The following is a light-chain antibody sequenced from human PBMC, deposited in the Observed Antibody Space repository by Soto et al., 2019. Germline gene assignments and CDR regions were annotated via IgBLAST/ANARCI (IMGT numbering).Light chain of an antibody. CDR3: QQLNTFPVT. CDR1: QGISSY. CDR2: ASS. V-gene: IGKV1-9*01. Sequence: DIQLTQSPSFLSASVGDRVTITCRASQGISSYLAWYQHTPGKAPKLLIYASSTLQSGVPSRFSGSGSGTEFTLTIISLQPEDFATYYCQQLNTFPVTFGQGTRLDI. J-gene: IGKJ5*01.